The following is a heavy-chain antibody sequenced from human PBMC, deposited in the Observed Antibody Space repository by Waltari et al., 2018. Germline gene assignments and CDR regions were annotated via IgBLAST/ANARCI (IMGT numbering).Heavy chain of an antibody. CDR1: GFTFSSYA. V-gene: IGHV3-23*01. CDR3: AKDEQYYYDSSGYYFSPFDY. CDR2: ISGSGGST. D-gene: IGHD3-22*01. J-gene: IGHJ4*02. Sequence: EVQLLESGGGLVQPGGSLRLSCAASGFTFSSYAMSWVRQAPGKGLEWVSAISGSGGSTYYADSVKGRFTISRDNSKNTLYLQMNSLRAEDTAVYYCAKDEQYYYDSSGYYFSPFDYWGQGTLVTVSS.